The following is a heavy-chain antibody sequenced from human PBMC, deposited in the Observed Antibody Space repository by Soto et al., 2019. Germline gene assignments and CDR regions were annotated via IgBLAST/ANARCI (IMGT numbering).Heavy chain of an antibody. CDR2: IIPIFGAA. D-gene: IGHD4-17*01. J-gene: IGHJ4*02. V-gene: IGHV1-69*12. Sequence: QVQLVQSGAEVKKPGSSVKVSCKASGGTFSSYAFSWVRQAPGQGLEWMGGIIPIFGAATYAQKFQGRVTITADEVTSTVYREGISLRSEDTAVYYRALTYGTISEDYWGQGTLVTVSS. CDR3: ALTYGTISEDY. CDR1: GGTFSSYA.